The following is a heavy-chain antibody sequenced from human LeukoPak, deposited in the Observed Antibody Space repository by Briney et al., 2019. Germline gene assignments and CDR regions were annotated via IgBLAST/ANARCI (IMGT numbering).Heavy chain of an antibody. CDR1: GFTFDDYT. CDR2: ISWDGGST. Sequence: GGSLRLSCAASGFTFDDYTMHWVRQAPGKGLEWVSLISWDGGSTYYADSVKGRCTISRDKAKNSLYLQMNSLRAEDTAVYYCARGEYYYGSGDWGQGTLVTVSS. V-gene: IGHV3-43*01. J-gene: IGHJ4*02. CDR3: ARGEYYYGSGD. D-gene: IGHD3-10*01.